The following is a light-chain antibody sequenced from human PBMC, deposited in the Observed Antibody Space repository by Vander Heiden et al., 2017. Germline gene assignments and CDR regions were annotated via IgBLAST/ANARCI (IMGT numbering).Light chain of an antibody. Sequence: DIVMIQSPDSLGVSLGERATINCNSSQSPLSVPNSKNNLTWYQQKPGQPPKLLISWASTRESGVPDRFTGSGSGTDFTLTISSLQAEDLAVYDCQQFLNGPLTFGGGTRVDI. CDR2: WAS. V-gene: IGKV4-1*01. J-gene: IGKJ4*01. CDR1: QSPLSVPNSKNN. CDR3: QQFLNGPLT.